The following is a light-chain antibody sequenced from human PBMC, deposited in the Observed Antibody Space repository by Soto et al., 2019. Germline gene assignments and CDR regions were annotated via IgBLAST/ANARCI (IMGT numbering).Light chain of an antibody. Sequence: VLPLSPGALSVSPRDRVTLSCRASQSISINLAWYQHKPGQAPRLLIHGASTRATGIPARISGSGSGTEFTLTISSLQSEDFVVYYCQQYGCPPQTVGQGTKVAI. CDR1: QSISIN. J-gene: IGKJ1*01. CDR2: GAS. V-gene: IGKV3D-15*01. CDR3: QQYGCPPQT.